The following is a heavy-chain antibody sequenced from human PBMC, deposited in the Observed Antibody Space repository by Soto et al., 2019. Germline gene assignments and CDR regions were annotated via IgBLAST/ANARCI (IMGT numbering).Heavy chain of an antibody. CDR3: ARDISGCSDSDCYFPRWFDP. CDR2: IYQTGST. J-gene: IGHJ5*02. V-gene: IGHV4-30-2*06. D-gene: IGHD5-12*01. Sequence: QLQLRESGAGLLKPSETLSLTCTVSGGSINSGAYSWSWIRQSTGKGLEWLGFIYQTGSTYYSPSLTSRVTISIDRSRTQMSLKLRSVTAADTAVYYCARDISGCSDSDCYFPRWFDPWGLGTLVTVSS. CDR1: GGSINSGAYS.